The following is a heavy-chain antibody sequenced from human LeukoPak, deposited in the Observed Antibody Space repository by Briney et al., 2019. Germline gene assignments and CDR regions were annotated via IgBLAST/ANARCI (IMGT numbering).Heavy chain of an antibody. D-gene: IGHD1-26*01. CDR1: GGSISSYY. CDR2: IYYIGST. CDR3: ARVTSGSYKPYDAFDI. V-gene: IGHV4-59*01. J-gene: IGHJ3*02. Sequence: SETLSLTCTVSGGSISSYYWSWIRQPPGKGLEWIGYIYYIGSTNYNPSLKSRVTISVDTSKTQFSLKLSSVTAADTAVYYCARVTSGSYKPYDAFDIWGQGTMVTVSS.